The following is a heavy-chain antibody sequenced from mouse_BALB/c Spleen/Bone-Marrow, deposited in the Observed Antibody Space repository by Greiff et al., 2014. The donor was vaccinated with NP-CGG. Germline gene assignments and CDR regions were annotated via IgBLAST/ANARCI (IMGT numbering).Heavy chain of an antibody. V-gene: IGHV14-3*02. CDR3: ASSGNYEGGAMDY. CDR1: GFNIKDTF. D-gene: IGHD2-1*01. Sequence: VQLQQSGAELVKPGASVKLSCTASGFNIKDTFMHWMKQRPEQGLEWNGRIDPASGITKYDPKFQGKATITTDTSSNTAYLRLSSLTSEDTSVYYCASSGNYEGGAMDYWGQGTSVTVSS. J-gene: IGHJ4*01. CDR2: IDPASGIT.